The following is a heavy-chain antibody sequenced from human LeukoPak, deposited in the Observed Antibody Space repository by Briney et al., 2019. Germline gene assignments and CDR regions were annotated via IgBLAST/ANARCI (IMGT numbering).Heavy chain of an antibody. D-gene: IGHD6-19*01. CDR1: GYNSTNYW. J-gene: IGHJ3*02. CDR3: ALQIAVAGYDAYDI. CDR2: VYLDDSDT. Sequence: GESVKISCKASGYNSTNYWIAWVRQMPGKGLEGMGIVYLDDSDTKYSPSFEGQVTISDEKSISSTFLQWSSLKAADTAMYYCALQIAVAGYDAYDIWGQGTMVTVSS. V-gene: IGHV5-51*01.